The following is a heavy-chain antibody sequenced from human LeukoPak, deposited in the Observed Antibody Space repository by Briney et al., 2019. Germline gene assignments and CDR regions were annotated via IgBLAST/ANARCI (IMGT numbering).Heavy chain of an antibody. CDR2: ISYDGSNK. J-gene: IGHJ4*02. V-gene: IGHV3-30*18. Sequence: PGRSLRLSCAASGFTFSSYGMHWVRQAPGKGLEWVAVISYDGSNKYYADSVKGRFTISRDNSKNTLYLQMNSLRAEDTAVYYCAKGTAMGTFDYWGQGTLVTVSS. D-gene: IGHD5-18*01. CDR1: GFTFSSYG. CDR3: AKGTAMGTFDY.